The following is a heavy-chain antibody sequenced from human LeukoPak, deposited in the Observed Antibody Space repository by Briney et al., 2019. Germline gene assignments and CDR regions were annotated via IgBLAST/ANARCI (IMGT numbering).Heavy chain of an antibody. J-gene: IGHJ4*02. Sequence: SEALSLTCTVSGGSISSGDYYWRWVRQPPGKGLEWIGYIYYSGSTYYNPSLKSRVTISVDTSKNQFSLKLSSVTAADTAVYYCARGWEASYFDYWGQGTLVTVSS. CDR2: IYYSGST. D-gene: IGHD1-26*01. CDR3: ARGWEASYFDY. V-gene: IGHV4-30-4*01. CDR1: GGSISSGDYY.